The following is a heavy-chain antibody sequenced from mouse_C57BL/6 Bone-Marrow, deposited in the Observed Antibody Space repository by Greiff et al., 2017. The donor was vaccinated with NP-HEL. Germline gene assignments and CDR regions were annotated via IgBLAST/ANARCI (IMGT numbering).Heavy chain of an antibody. J-gene: IGHJ2*01. Sequence: EVQLQQSGPELVKPGASVKISCKASGYTFTDYYMNWVKQSHGKSLEWIGDINPNNGGTSYNQKFKGKATLTVVKSSSTAYMELRSLTSEDSAVYYCANGYYGYWGQGTTLTVSS. CDR3: ANGYYGY. V-gene: IGHV1-26*01. CDR2: INPNNGGT. D-gene: IGHD2-3*01. CDR1: GYTFTDYY.